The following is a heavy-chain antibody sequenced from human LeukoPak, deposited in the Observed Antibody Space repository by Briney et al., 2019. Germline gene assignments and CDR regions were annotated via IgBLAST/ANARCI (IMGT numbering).Heavy chain of an antibody. CDR1: GGTFSSYA. CDR3: ARGDGYNYFDY. CDR2: IIPIFGTA. V-gene: IGHV1-69*05. J-gene: IGHJ4*02. Sequence: ASVTVSFKASGGTFSSYAVSWVRQAPGQGLEWMGGIIPIFGTANYAQKFQGRVTITTDESTSTAYMELSSLRSEDTAVYYCARGDGYNYFDYWGQGTLVTVSS. D-gene: IGHD5-24*01.